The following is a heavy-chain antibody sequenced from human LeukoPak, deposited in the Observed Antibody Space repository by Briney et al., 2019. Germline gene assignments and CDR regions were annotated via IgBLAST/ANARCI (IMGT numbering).Heavy chain of an antibody. Sequence: PSGTLSLTCTVSGGSLSSSRYWWGWIRPPPGKGLESVANIYYSGCTHYNPSLQCRVTISIEKSKNQFSLKLSSVTAADTAVYYSARNYYESSGYYPWNFDYWGQGTLVTVSS. J-gene: IGHJ4*02. CDR3: ARNYYESSGYYPWNFDY. CDR2: IYYSGCT. D-gene: IGHD3-22*01. V-gene: IGHV4-39*01. CDR1: GGSLSSSRYW.